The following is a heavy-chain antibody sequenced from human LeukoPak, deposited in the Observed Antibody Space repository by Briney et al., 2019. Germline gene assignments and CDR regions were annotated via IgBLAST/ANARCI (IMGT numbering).Heavy chain of an antibody. Sequence: ASVKVSCKASGGTFSRDAISWVRQAPGQGLEWMGRIIPILGIANYAQKFQGRVTITADKSTSTAYMELSSLRSEDTAVYYCARSPLDSYYYYYGMDVWGQGTTVTVSS. J-gene: IGHJ6*02. D-gene: IGHD3-16*02. CDR3: ARSPLDSYYYYYGMDV. CDR2: IIPILGIA. V-gene: IGHV1-69*04. CDR1: GGTFSRDA.